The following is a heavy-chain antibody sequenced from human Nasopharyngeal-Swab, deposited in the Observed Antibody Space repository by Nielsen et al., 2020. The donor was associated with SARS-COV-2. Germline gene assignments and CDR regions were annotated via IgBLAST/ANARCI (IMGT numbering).Heavy chain of an antibody. J-gene: IGHJ3*01. CDR1: GYSSISYW. CDR2: INPGDSDT. V-gene: IGHV5-51*01. CDR3: ARHSAIFGVPNAFNV. Sequence: GGSLRLSCKGSGYSSISYWIGWVRQMPGKGPEWMGIINPGDSDTKYSPSFQGQVTISADKSISTAYLQWRSLKASDTAMYYCARHSAIFGVPNAFNVWGQGTMVTVSS. D-gene: IGHD3-3*01.